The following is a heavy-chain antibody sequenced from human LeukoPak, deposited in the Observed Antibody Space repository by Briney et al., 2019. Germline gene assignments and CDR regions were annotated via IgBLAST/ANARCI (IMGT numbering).Heavy chain of an antibody. V-gene: IGHV1-2*02. J-gene: IGHJ4*03. CDR2: INPNSGGT. CDR3: TSMYDYGDLIPFDN. CDR1: GYTCTGSH. D-gene: IGHD4-17*01. Sequence: ASVKLSCKASGYTCTGSHLHWVRKAPGQGLERVGYINPNSGGTDYAQTFQSRGTMTRDTSISPGYVGLSRLTSEDTAVYYCTSMYDYGDLIPFDNSGHRTQGTVSS.